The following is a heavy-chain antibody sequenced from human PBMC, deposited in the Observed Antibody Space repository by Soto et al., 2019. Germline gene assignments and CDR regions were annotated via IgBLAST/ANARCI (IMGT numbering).Heavy chain of an antibody. CDR1: GFTVSSNY. Sequence: GGSLRLSCAASGFTVSSNYMSWVRQAPGKGLEWVSVIYSGGSTYYADSVKGRFTISRDNSKNTLYLQMNSLRAEDTAVYYCARGPNPPHSYYDSSGYYGGAFDIWGQGTMVTVSS. CDR3: ARGPNPPHSYYDSSGYYGGAFDI. D-gene: IGHD3-22*01. CDR2: IYSGGST. V-gene: IGHV3-53*01. J-gene: IGHJ3*02.